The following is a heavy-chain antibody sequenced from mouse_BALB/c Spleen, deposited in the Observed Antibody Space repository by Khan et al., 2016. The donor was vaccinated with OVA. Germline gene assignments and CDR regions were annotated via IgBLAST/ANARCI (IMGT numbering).Heavy chain of an antibody. J-gene: IGHJ3*01. D-gene: IGHD3-1*01. Sequence: EVQLQESGPGLVKPSQSLSLTCSVTGYSITSGYFWNWIRQFPGNKLEWMGYIRYDGNSNYYPSLKNRISISRYTSKNQFFLTLNSVTPEDTATYYGARGGSSGPAWFTNWGQGTLVTVSA. CDR2: IRYDGNS. CDR1: GYSITSGYF. CDR3: ARGGSSGPAWFTN. V-gene: IGHV3-6*02.